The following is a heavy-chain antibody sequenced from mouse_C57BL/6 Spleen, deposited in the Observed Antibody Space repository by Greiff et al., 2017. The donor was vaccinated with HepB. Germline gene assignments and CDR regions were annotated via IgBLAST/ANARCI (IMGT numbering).Heavy chain of an antibody. CDR3: ATPYGYDGAWFAY. V-gene: IGHV1-52*01. D-gene: IGHD2-2*01. Sequence: VQLQQPGAELVRPGSSVKLSCKASGYTFTSYWMHWVKQRPIQGLEWIGNIDPSDSETHYNQKFKDKATLTVDKSSSTAYMQLSSLTSEDSAVYYCATPYGYDGAWFAYWGQGTLVTVSA. CDR1: GYTFTSYW. J-gene: IGHJ3*01. CDR2: IDPSDSET.